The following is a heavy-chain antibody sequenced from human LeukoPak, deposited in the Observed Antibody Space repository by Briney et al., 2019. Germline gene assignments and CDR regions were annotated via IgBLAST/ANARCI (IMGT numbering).Heavy chain of an antibody. CDR2: IYYSGST. CDR1: GGSISSYY. V-gene: IGHV4-59*08. J-gene: IGHJ6*03. Sequence: PSEALSLTCTVSGGSISSYYWSWIRQPPGKGLEWIGYIYYSGSTNYNPSLKSRVTISVDTSKNQLSQKLSSVTAADTAVYYCARVRATLFGVAMDYMDVWGKGTTVTVSS. D-gene: IGHD3-3*01. CDR3: ARVRATLFGVAMDYMDV.